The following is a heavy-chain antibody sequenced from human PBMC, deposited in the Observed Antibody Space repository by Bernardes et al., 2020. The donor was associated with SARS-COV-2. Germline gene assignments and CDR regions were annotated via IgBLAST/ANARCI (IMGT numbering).Heavy chain of an antibody. D-gene: IGHD3-10*01. CDR2: IYWNDDK. Sequence: SGPALGKPTQTLTLTCTFSGFSLSTSGVGVGWIRQPPGKALEWLALIYWNDDKRYSPSLKSRLTITKDTSKNQVVLTMTNMDPVDTATYYCARSVGYYYGSGTYQGFDPWGQGTLVTVSS. J-gene: IGHJ5*02. CDR3: ARSVGYYYGSGTYQGFDP. V-gene: IGHV2-5*01. CDR1: GFSLSTSGVG.